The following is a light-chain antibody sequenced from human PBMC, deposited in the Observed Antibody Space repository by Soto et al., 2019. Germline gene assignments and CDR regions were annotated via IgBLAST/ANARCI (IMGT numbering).Light chain of an antibody. CDR3: GSYTSSDTPDV. CDR1: SSDVSGYKY. CDR2: VVS. J-gene: IGLJ1*01. Sequence: QSALSQPASVSGSPGQSITISCTGTSSDVSGYKYVSWYQHHPDKAPKLIISVVSNRPSGVSNRFSGSKSGNTASLTISGLQAEDEADYYCGSYTSSDTPDVFGTGTKLTVL. V-gene: IGLV2-14*01.